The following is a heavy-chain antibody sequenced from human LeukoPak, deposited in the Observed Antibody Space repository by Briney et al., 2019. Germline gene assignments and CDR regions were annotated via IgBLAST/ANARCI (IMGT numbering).Heavy chain of an antibody. D-gene: IGHD3-22*01. J-gene: IGHJ4*02. Sequence: GGSLRLSCAASGFTFDDYAMHWVRQAPGKGLEWVSGISWNSGSIGYADSVKGRFTIYRDNAKNSLYLQMNSLRAEDTALYYCAKEDYYDSSGSFDYWGQGTLVTVSS. V-gene: IGHV3-9*01. CDR3: AKEDYYDSSGSFDY. CDR1: GFTFDDYA. CDR2: ISWNSGSI.